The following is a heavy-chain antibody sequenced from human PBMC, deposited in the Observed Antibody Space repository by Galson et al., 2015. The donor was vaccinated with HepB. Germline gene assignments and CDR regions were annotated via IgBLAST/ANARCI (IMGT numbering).Heavy chain of an antibody. CDR1: GFTFSSYG. J-gene: IGHJ4*02. CDR2: IRFDGSNK. CDR3: AKIPLVGAGKKDQFDY. D-gene: IGHD1-26*01. V-gene: IGHV3-30*02. Sequence: SLRLSCAASGFTFSSYGMHWVRQAPGKGLEWVAFIRFDGSNKYYTDSVKGRFTISRDNSKNTLFLQMNSLRAEDTAVYYCAKIPLVGAGKKDQFDYWGQGTLVTVSS.